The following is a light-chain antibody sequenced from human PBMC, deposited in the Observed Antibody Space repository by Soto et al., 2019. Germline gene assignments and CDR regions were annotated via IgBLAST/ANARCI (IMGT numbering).Light chain of an antibody. CDR1: QSVSSKY. J-gene: IGKJ1*01. V-gene: IGKV3-20*01. Sequence: IAVAQGEGSLFLSPGEIGTLSWGAGQSVSSKYLAWYQQKPGQAPRLLIFGASSRATGIPDRFTGSGSGTDFTLTISRLENEDFAVYYCQQYGSSPRTFGQGTKVDIK. CDR3: QQYGSSPRT. CDR2: GAS.